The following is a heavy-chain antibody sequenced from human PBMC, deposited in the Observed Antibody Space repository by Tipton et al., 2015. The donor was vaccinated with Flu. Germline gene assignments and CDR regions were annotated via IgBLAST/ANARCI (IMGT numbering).Heavy chain of an antibody. CDR3: AREHGYHVF. CDR2: IYYGGST. D-gene: IGHD5-18*01. CDR1: GASFSSIGHY. J-gene: IGHJ6*02. Sequence: TLSLTCSVSGASFSSIGHYWGWIRQSPGKGLEWIGTIYYGGSTYYNPSLKSRVTISLDMSKSQFSLQLTSVTAADTAVYFCAREHGYHVFWGQGTTVTVPS. V-gene: IGHV4-39*07.